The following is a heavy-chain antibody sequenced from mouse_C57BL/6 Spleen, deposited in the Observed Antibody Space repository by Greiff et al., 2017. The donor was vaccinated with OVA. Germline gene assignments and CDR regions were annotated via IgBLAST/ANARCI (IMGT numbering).Heavy chain of an antibody. CDR2: IHPNSGST. J-gene: IGHJ3*01. CDR3: ARPLDGYYAVWFAY. Sequence: QVQLQQSGAELVKPGASVKLSCKASGYTFTSYWMHWVKQRPGQGLEWIGMIHPNSGSTNYNEKFKSKATLTVDKSSSTAYMQLSSLTSEDSAVYYCARPLDGYYAVWFAYWGQGTLVTVSA. D-gene: IGHD2-3*01. CDR1: GYTFTSYW. V-gene: IGHV1-64*01.